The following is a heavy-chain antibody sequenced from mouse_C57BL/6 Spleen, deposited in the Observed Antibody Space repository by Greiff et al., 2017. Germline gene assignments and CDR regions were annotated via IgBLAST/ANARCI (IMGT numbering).Heavy chain of an antibody. V-gene: IGHV5-16*01. Sequence: EVHLVESEGGLVQPGSSMKLSCTASGFTFSDYYMAWVRQVPEKGLEWVANINYDGSSTYYLDSLKSRFIISRDNAKNILYLQMSSLKSEDTATYYCARAPGSYGYFDVWGTGTTVTVSS. D-gene: IGHD1-1*01. J-gene: IGHJ1*03. CDR2: INYDGSST. CDR1: GFTFSDYY. CDR3: ARAPGSYGYFDV.